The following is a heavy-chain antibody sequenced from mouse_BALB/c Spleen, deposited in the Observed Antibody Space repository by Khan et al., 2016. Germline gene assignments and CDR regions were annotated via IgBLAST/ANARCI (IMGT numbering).Heavy chain of an antibody. CDR2: IWGDGRS. CDR3: SSDFDGFAY. J-gene: IGHJ3*01. Sequence: QVQLKESGPGLVAPSQSLSITCTVSGFSLTGYGVNWVRQPPGKGLEWLGKIWGDGRSDYNSALKSRVSTSTDNSKSQVFLKMNSLQTDDTANYYCSSDFDGFAYWGQGTLVIVSA. CDR1: GFSLTGYG. V-gene: IGHV2-6-7*01.